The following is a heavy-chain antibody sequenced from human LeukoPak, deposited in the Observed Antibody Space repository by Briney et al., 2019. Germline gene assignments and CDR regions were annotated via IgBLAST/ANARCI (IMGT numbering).Heavy chain of an antibody. CDR1: GFSFSNAW. Sequence: GGSLRLSCAASGFSFSNAWMSWVRQAPGKGLEWVGRIKSKTDGGTTDDTAPVKGRFTISRDDSKNTLYLQMNSLKTEDTAVYYCTTGYYYDSSGYYLFDYWGQGTLVTVSS. V-gene: IGHV3-15*01. D-gene: IGHD3-22*01. CDR3: TTGYYYDSSGYYLFDY. J-gene: IGHJ4*02. CDR2: IKSKTDGGTT.